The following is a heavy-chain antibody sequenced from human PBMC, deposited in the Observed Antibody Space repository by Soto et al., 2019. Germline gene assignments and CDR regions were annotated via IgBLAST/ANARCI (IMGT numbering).Heavy chain of an antibody. Sequence: GGSLRLSCAASEFSFSDYWMAWVRQAPGKGLEWVSAISGSGGSTYYADSVKGRFTISRDNSKNTLYLQMNSLRAEDTAVYYCAKDLASVGGYYSFLDWFDPWGQGTLVTVSS. CDR2: ISGSGGST. CDR3: AKDLASVGGYYSFLDWFDP. J-gene: IGHJ5*02. V-gene: IGHV3-23*01. CDR1: EFSFSDYW. D-gene: IGHD3-22*01.